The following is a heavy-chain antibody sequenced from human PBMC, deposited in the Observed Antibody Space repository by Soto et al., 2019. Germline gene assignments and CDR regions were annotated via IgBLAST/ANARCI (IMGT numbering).Heavy chain of an antibody. Sequence: PSETLSLTCTVSGGSISSSSYYWGWIRQPPGKGLEWIGSIYYSGSTYYNPSLKSRVTISVDTSKNQFSLKLSSVTAADTAVYYCANGYCSSTSCYAVGLKVWGQGTTVTVSS. J-gene: IGHJ6*02. CDR1: GGSISSSSYY. CDR2: IYYSGST. D-gene: IGHD2-2*01. CDR3: ANGYCSSTSCYAVGLKV. V-gene: IGHV4-39*01.